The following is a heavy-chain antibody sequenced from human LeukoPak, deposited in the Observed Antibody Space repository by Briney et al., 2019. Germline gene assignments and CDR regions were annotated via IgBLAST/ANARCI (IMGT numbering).Heavy chain of an antibody. Sequence: QPGASLRLSCAASGFTFSSNAMSWVRQAPGKGLEWVSGISCSGVSTYYADSVKGRFTISRDNSKNTLYLQMNSLRAEDTAVYYCAKDRANFGYWGQGTLVTVSS. J-gene: IGHJ4*02. CDR1: GFTFSSNA. CDR3: AKDRANFGY. CDR2: ISCSGVST. V-gene: IGHV3-23*01.